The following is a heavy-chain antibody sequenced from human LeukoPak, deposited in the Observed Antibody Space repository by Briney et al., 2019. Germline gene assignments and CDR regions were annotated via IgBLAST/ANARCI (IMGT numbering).Heavy chain of an antibody. CDR1: GGTFSSYA. D-gene: IGHD3-22*01. J-gene: IGHJ1*01. CDR2: IIPIFGTA. CDR3: AREHPDSPLFQH. V-gene: IGHV1-69*05. Sequence: SVKVSCKASGGTFSSYAISWVRQAPGQGLEWMGGIIPIFGTAIYAQKFQGRVTITTDESTSTAYMELSSLRSEDTAVYYCAREHPDSPLFQHWGQGTLVTVSS.